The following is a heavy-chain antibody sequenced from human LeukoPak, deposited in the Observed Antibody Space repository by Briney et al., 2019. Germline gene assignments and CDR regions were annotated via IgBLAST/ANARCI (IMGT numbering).Heavy chain of an antibody. CDR3: ARGKRGYGDHGSDRAFDI. V-gene: IGHV3-13*01. CDR2: AATAGDT. J-gene: IGHJ3*02. Sequence: PGGSLRLSCAASGLIFSSYDMHWVRQRTVKVLEWVSAAATAGDTYYSGSVKARFTISRENAKNSLYLQMNNLRAGDTAVYYCARGKRGYGDHGSDRAFDIWGQGTMVTVSS. D-gene: IGHD4-17*01. CDR1: GLIFSSYD.